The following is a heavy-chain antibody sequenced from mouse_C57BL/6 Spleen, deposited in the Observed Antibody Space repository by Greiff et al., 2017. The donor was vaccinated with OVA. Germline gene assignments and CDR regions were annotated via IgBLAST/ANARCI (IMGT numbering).Heavy chain of an antibody. D-gene: IGHD2-5*01. V-gene: IGHV1-64*01. CDR1: GYTFTSYW. Sequence: VKLQQPGAELVKPGASVKLSCKASGYTFTSYWMHWVKQRPGQGLEWIGMIHPNSGSTNYNEKFKSKATLTVDKSSSTAYMQLSSLTSEDSAVYYCARRSNYFWYFDVGGTGTTVTVSS. CDR3: ARRSNYFWYFDV. J-gene: IGHJ1*03. CDR2: IHPNSGST.